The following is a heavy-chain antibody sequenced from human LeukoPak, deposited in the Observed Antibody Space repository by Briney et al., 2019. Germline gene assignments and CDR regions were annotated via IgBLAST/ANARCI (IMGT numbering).Heavy chain of an antibody. V-gene: IGHV1-2*02. CDR3: ALSSWSPSNWFDP. Sequence: ASVKVSCKASGYTFTGYYMHWVRQAPGQGLEWMGWINPNSGGTNYAQKFQGRVTMTRDTSISTAYMELSRLRSDDTAVYYCALSSWSPSNWFDPWGQGTLSPSPQ. CDR1: GYTFTGYY. D-gene: IGHD6-13*01. J-gene: IGHJ5*02. CDR2: INPNSGGT.